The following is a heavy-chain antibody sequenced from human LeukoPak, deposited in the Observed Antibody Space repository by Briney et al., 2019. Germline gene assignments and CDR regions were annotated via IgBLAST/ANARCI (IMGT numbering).Heavy chain of an antibody. CDR3: AKTGDRDY. J-gene: IGHJ4*02. D-gene: IGHD7-27*01. Sequence: PGGSLRLSCAASGFTFDDYAMHWVRQAPGKGLEWVSGISWNSGSIGYADSVKGRFTISRDNAENSLYLQMNSLRGEDTAIYYCAKTGDRDYWGRGTLVTVSS. V-gene: IGHV3-9*01. CDR2: ISWNSGSI. CDR1: GFTFDDYA.